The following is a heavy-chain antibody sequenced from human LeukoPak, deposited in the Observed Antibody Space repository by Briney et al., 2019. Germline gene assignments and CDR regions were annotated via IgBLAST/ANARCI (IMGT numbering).Heavy chain of an antibody. D-gene: IGHD3-10*01. CDR1: GGSISTGAYY. Sequence: PSETLSLTCSVSGGSISTGAYYWGWIRQPPGKGLEWIGSIYYSGTTYYNPSLKSRVTIPVDTSKKQFSLKLSSVTAADTAVYYCARETPYGSGSYPFDYWGQGILVTVSS. CDR3: ARETPYGSGSYPFDY. V-gene: IGHV4-39*07. CDR2: IYYSGTT. J-gene: IGHJ4*02.